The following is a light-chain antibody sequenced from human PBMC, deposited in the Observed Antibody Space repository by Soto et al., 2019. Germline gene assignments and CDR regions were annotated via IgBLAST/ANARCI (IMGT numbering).Light chain of an antibody. CDR1: QSISNH. J-gene: IGKJ1*01. V-gene: IGKV3-20*01. CDR3: QQSGSSPPT. CDR2: GAS. Sequence: IVMTQSPATLSLSPGEKATLSCRASQSISNHFAWFQQKPGQVPRLLIYGASSRATGIPDRFSGSGSGTDFTLTISRLEPEDFAVYYCQQSGSSPPTFGQGTKVDIK.